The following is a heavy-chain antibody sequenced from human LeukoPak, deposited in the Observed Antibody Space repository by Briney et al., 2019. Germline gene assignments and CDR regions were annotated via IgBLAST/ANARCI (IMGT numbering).Heavy chain of an antibody. CDR3: TTKTTTVVTDYYYYYMAV. V-gene: IGHV3-15*01. CDR1: GFTFSNAW. J-gene: IGHJ6*03. CDR2: IKSKTDGGTT. Sequence: GGSLRLSCAASGFTFSNAWMSWVRQAPGKGLEWVGRIKSKTDGGTTDYAAPVEGRFAISRDDSKNKLYLQMHSLKTEDTAVYYCTTKTTTVVTDYYYYYMAVWGKGATVTVSS. D-gene: IGHD4-23*01.